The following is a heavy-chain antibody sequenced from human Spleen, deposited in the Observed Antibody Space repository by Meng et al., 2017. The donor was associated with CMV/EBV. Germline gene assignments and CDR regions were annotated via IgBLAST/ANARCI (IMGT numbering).Heavy chain of an antibody. CDR3: AIAQVPATYHYYGLDV. V-gene: IGHV3-66*02. D-gene: IGHD2-2*01. CDR1: GFIVSRNY. J-gene: IGHJ6*02. Sequence: ETLSLTCAASGFIVSRNYMIWVRQAPGKGLEWVSIIYSGGSTDYADSVKGRFTLSRDNSKNTVDLQMNSLRVEDTAVYYCAIAQVPATYHYYGLDVWGQGTTVTVSS. CDR2: IYSGGST.